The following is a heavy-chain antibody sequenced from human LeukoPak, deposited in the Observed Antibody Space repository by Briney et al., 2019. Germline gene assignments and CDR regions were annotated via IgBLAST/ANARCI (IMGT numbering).Heavy chain of an antibody. V-gene: IGHV4-34*01. J-gene: IGHJ6*03. CDR1: GGSFSGYY. CDR2: INHSGST. Sequence: PSETLSLTCAVYGGSFSGYYWSWIRQPPGKGLEWIGEINHSGSTNYNPSPKSRVTISVDTSKNQFSLKLSSVTAADTAVYYCARAGPVPAPTYYYMDDWGKGTTVTVSS. CDR3: ARAGPVPAPTYYYMDD. D-gene: IGHD2-2*01.